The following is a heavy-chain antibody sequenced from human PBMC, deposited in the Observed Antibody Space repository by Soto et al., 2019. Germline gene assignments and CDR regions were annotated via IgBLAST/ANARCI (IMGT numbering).Heavy chain of an antibody. Sequence: PSETLSLTRAVSGGSISSSNWWSWVRQPPGKGLEWIGEIYHSGSTNYNPSLKSRVTISVDKSKNQFSLKLSSVTAADTAVYYCARDVFHSSSWYRGMDVWGQGTTVTVSS. CDR3: ARDVFHSSSWYRGMDV. CDR1: GGSISSSNW. V-gene: IGHV4-4*02. J-gene: IGHJ6*02. D-gene: IGHD6-13*01. CDR2: IYHSGST.